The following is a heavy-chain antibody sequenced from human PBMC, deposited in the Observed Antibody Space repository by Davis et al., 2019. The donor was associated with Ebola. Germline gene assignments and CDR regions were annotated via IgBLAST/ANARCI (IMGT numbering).Heavy chain of an antibody. CDR2: ISYDGSNK. D-gene: IGHD1-7*01. Sequence: GGSLRLSCAASGFTFSSYGMHWVRQAPGKGLEWVAVISYDGSNKYYADSVKGRFTISRDNSKNTLYLQMNSLRAEDTAVYYCAKLELQGYWSQGTLVTVSS. J-gene: IGHJ4*02. CDR1: GFTFSSYG. CDR3: AKLELQGY. V-gene: IGHV3-30*18.